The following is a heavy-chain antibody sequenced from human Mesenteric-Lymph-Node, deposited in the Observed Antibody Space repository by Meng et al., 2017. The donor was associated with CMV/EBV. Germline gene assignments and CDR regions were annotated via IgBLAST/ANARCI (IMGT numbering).Heavy chain of an antibody. CDR3: ARDQGGYNDFWSGYYMDY. J-gene: IGHJ4*02. D-gene: IGHD3-3*01. CDR2: IGTAGDT. CDR1: GFTFSSYD. Sequence: GESLKISCAASGFTFSSYDMHWVRQATGKGLEWVSAIGTAGDTYYPGSVKGRFTISRENAKNSLYLQMNSLRAGDTAVYYCARDQGGYNDFWSGYYMDYWGQGTLVTVSS. V-gene: IGHV3-13*01.